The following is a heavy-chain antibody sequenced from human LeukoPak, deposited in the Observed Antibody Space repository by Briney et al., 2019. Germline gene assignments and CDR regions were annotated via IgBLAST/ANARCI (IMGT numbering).Heavy chain of an antibody. CDR3: ARDSGSGDMDV. D-gene: IGHD3-10*01. CDR2: IFYSGSA. CDR1: GGSISGTTYY. J-gene: IGHJ6*03. V-gene: IGHV4-31*03. Sequence: PSETLSLTCTVSGGSISGTTYYWSWIRQHPGKGREWIGYIFYSGSAYYNPSLQSRVTISVDTSKKQFSLKLSSVTAADTGVYYCARDSGSGDMDVWGKGTTVTVSS.